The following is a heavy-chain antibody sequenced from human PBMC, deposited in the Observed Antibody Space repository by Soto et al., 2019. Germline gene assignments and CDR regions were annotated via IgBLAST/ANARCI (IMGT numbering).Heavy chain of an antibody. CDR1: GYTFTSSG. Sequence: ASVTVSCRASGYTFTSSGIASVRQAPGQGLEWMGWISAYNGNTNYAQKLQGRVTMTTDTSTSTAYMELRSLRSDDTAVYYCARSVAAAFDYWGQGTLVTVSS. CDR3: ARSVAAAFDY. J-gene: IGHJ4*02. CDR2: ISAYNGNT. V-gene: IGHV1-18*01. D-gene: IGHD2-15*01.